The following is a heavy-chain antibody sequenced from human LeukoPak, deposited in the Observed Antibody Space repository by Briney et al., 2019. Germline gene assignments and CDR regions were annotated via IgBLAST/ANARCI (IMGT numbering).Heavy chain of an antibody. CDR2: IWSDGTNK. J-gene: IGHJ4*02. Sequence: GGSLRLSCAAAGFTFNHYGMHWVRQAPGKGLEWVSVIWSDGTNKYYAASVKGRFTISRDDFDKTVYLQMSSLRPDDTGVYYCARDAQRGFDYSNSLQYWGQGTPVTVST. CDR3: ARDAQRGFDYSNSLQY. CDR1: GFTFNHYG. V-gene: IGHV3-33*01. D-gene: IGHD4-11*01.